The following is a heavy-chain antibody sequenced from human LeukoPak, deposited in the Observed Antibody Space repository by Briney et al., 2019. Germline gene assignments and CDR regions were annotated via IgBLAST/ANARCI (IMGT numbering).Heavy chain of an antibody. CDR3: ARGGLGGYDPNFAY. CDR1: GFTLGNHL. CDR2: INSDGTST. J-gene: IGHJ4*02. Sequence: SGGSLPHSCAASGFTLGNHLMQWLRQAPGKELVWISRINSDGTSTSYADSVKGRFTISRDNPKNTLYLQMNSLRAEDTAVYYCARGGLGGYDPNFAYWGQGTLVTVSS. D-gene: IGHD5-12*01. V-gene: IGHV3-74*01.